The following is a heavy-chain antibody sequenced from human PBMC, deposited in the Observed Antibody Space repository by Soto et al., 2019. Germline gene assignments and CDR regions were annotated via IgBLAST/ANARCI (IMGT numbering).Heavy chain of an antibody. CDR3: AREHSFDYIWWGLDT. CDR1: GYPFSNNQ. CDR2: INPKSDDT. D-gene: IGHD2-21*01. V-gene: IGHV1-2*02. Sequence: ASVKVSCKASGYPFSNNQIHWLRRAPGQGLEWMGRINPKSDDTNYAQKFQGRVTMTRDTSMNTAYLELTGLTSDDTATYYCAREHSFDYIWWGLDTWGQGTLVTVSS. J-gene: IGHJ5*02.